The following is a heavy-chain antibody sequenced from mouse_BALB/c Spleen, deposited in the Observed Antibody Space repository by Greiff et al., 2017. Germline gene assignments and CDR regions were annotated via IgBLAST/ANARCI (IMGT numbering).Heavy chain of an antibody. CDR1: GFNIKDYY. Sequence: EVQLQQSGAELVRSGASVKLSCTASGFNIKDYYMHWVKQRPEQGLEWIGWIDPENGDTEYAPKFQGKATMTADTSSNTAYLQLSSLTSEDTAVYYGNAYGSSYGFAYWGQGTLVTVSA. V-gene: IGHV14-4*02. CDR3: NAYGSSYGFAY. D-gene: IGHD1-1*01. CDR2: IDPENGDT. J-gene: IGHJ3*01.